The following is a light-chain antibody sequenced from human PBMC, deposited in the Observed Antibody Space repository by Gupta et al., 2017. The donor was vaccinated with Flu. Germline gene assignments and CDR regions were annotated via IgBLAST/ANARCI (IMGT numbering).Light chain of an antibody. CDR3: RQEGSYPCT. V-gene: IGKV1-16*01. Sequence: DIEMTQSPSSLSASVGDRVTITCRASQGVSDRLAWFHQTPGRAPRSLIYDASSLQGGVPSRFSGSGSGTDFILTISSLQPEDSGTYYCRQEGSYPCTFGQGTKLQIK. J-gene: IGKJ2*02. CDR1: QGVSDR. CDR2: DAS.